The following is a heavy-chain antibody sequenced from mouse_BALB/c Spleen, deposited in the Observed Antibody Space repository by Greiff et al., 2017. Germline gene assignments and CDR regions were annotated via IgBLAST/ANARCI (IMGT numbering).Heavy chain of an antibody. CDR2: IWAGGST. V-gene: IGHV2-9*02. CDR3: AREGAYDEAWFAY. J-gene: IGHJ3*01. CDR1: GFSLTSYG. Sequence: QVQLKESGPGLVAPSQSLSITCTVSGFSLTSYGVHWVRQPPGKGLEWLGVIWAGGSTNYNSALMSRLSISKDNSKSQVFLKMNSLQTDDTAMYYCAREGAYDEAWFAYWGQGTLVTVSA. D-gene: IGHD2-14*01.